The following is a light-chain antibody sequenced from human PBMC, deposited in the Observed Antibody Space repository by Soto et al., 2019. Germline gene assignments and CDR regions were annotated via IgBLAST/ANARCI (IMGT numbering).Light chain of an antibody. CDR1: SSYVGGYIY. CDR2: DVT. J-gene: IGLJ1*01. V-gene: IGLV2-14*01. CDR3: SSYTTSSSYV. Sequence: SVLTQPASVSGSPGQSITISCTGTSSYVGGYIYVSWYQQHPGKAPKLMIYDVTSRPSGVSYRFSGSKSGNTASLTISGLQAEDEADYYCSSYTTSSSYVFGTGTKVTVL.